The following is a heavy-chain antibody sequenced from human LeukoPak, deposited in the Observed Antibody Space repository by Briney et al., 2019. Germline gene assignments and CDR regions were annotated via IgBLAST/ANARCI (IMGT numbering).Heavy chain of an antibody. CDR1: GDSFSSKSAA. V-gene: IGHV6-1*01. CDR2: TYCRSKWHN. CDR3: ARSAGPLDV. Sequence: SQTLSLTCAISGDSFSSKSAAWNWIRQSPSRGLEWLGRTYCRSKWHNGYAVSVKSRITINPDTSKNQFSLHLNSVTPEDTAVYYCARSAGPLDVWAQGTLVTVSS. J-gene: IGHJ4*02.